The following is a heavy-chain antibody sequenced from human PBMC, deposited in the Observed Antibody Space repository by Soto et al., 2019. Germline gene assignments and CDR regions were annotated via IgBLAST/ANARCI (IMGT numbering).Heavy chain of an antibody. CDR3: AREDCYHFDY. V-gene: IGHV3-7*03. Sequence: EVQLVESGGGLVQPGGSLRVSCAASGFAFSAYWMPWVRQAPGKGLEWVAPLDIQGKATKDADSVEGRFTISRDNAENSLFLKMDGLRADDTAMSCCAREDCYHFDYWGQGVPVTVSS. CDR2: LDIQGKAT. J-gene: IGHJ4*02. D-gene: IGHD2-15*01. CDR1: GFAFSAYW.